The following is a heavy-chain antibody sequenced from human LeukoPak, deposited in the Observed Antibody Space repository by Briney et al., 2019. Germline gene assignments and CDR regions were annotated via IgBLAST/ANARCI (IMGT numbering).Heavy chain of an antibody. J-gene: IGHJ6*03. CDR2: MYTSGST. Sequence: SETLSLTCTVSGDSISSYSWSWIRQPAGKGLEWIGRMYTSGSTNSNPSLKSRVTLSVDTSKNQLSLILNSVTAADTAVFYCATEPTRTPYYYMDVWGKGTTVIVSS. CDR3: ATEPTRTPYYYMDV. V-gene: IGHV4-4*07. D-gene: IGHD1-1*01. CDR1: GDSISSYS.